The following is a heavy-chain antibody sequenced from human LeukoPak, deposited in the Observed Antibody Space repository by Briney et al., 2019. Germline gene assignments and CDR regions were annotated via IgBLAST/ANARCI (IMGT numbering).Heavy chain of an antibody. CDR1: GYTFTSNA. V-gene: IGHV1-3*04. Sequence: SVKVSCKASGYTFTSNAMHWVRQAPGQRPEWMGWINTGNGNTKYSQKFQGRVTISRDTSANTAYMEVSSLRSEDTAVYYCARGAAEGLDRWGQGTLVTVSS. D-gene: IGHD6-13*01. J-gene: IGHJ5*02. CDR3: ARGAAEGLDR. CDR2: INTGNGNT.